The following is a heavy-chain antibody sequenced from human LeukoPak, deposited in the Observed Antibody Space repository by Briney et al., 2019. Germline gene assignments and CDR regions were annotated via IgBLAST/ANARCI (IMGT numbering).Heavy chain of an antibody. V-gene: IGHV4-34*09. Sequence: SETLSLTCAVYGGSFSGYYWSWIRQPPGKGLEWIGYIYDSGSTYYNPSLKSRITISVDTSENRFSLKLSSVTATDTAVYYCARDCSGGSCYGAFDIWGQGTMVTVSS. J-gene: IGHJ3*02. CDR3: ARDCSGGSCYGAFDI. CDR1: GGSFSGYY. CDR2: IYDSGST. D-gene: IGHD2-15*01.